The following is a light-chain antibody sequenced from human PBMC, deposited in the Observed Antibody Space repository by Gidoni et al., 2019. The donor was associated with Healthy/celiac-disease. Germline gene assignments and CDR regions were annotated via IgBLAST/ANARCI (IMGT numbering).Light chain of an antibody. V-gene: IGKV3-15*01. CDR3: QQYNNWRT. CDR1: QSVCSN. J-gene: IGKJ1*01. CDR2: QAS. Sequence: LVITQSPATLSVSPGERATLSCRASQSVCSNLAWYQQKPGQAPRLLINQASTRATGIPARLNGSGSGKEFTLAISGLQSEDFAVYYCQQYNNWRTFGQGTKVEIK.